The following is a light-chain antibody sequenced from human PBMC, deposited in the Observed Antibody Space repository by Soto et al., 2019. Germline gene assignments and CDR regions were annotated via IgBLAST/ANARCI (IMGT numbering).Light chain of an antibody. V-gene: IGLV1-47*01. J-gene: IGLJ2*01. CDR2: RNN. CDR3: AAWDDSLSGAV. CDR1: SSNIGSNY. Sequence: QSVLTQPPSASGTPGQRVTISCSGSSSNIGSNYLYWYQQLQGTAPKLLIYRNNQRPSGVPDRFSGSKSGTSASLAISGLRSEDEADYYCAAWDDSLSGAVFGGGTQLTVL.